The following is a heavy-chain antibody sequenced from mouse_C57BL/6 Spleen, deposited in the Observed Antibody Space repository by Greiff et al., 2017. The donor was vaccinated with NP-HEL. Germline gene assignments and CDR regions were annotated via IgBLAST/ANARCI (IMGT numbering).Heavy chain of an antibody. Sequence: QVTLKESGPGILQSSQTLSLTCSFSGFSLRTSGLGVSWIRQPSGKGLEWLAHIYWDDDKRYNPSLKSRLTISKDTSRNQVFLKITSVDTADTATYYCARREGYDYDVAWFAYWGQGTLVTVSA. V-gene: IGHV8-12*01. CDR2: IYWDDDK. CDR3: ARREGYDYDVAWFAY. J-gene: IGHJ3*01. D-gene: IGHD2-4*01. CDR1: GFSLRTSGLG.